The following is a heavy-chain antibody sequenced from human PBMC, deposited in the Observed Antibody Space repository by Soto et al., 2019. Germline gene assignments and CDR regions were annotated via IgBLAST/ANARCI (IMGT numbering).Heavy chain of an antibody. V-gene: IGHV4-31*01. CDR3: ARAPVTMVGGVASCYCGMDV. J-gene: IGHJ6*01. Sequence: SETLSLTCTFSGGSISSGGYYWSWIRQHPGKGLAWIGNIYYSGSTYYYPSLKSLVTISVDTSTNHSSLKLSSVTAADTDGYCCARAPVTMVGGVASCYCGMDVWRRGPT. CDR1: GGSISSGGYY. D-gene: IGHD3-10*01. CDR2: IYYSGST.